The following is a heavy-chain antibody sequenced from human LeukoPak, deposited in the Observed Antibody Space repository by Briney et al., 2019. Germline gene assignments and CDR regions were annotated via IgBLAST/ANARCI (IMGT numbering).Heavy chain of an antibody. CDR2: IWYDGSNK. J-gene: IGHJ3*02. V-gene: IGHV3-33*08. D-gene: IGHD7-27*01. Sequence: GGSLRLSCAASGFTFSGCGMHWVRQAPGKGLEWVAVIWYDGSNKYYADFVKGRFTISRDNSKNALHLQMNSLRAEDTAVYYCARVPRRGGEDAFDIWGQGTMVTVSS. CDR3: ARVPRRGGEDAFDI. CDR1: GFTFSGCG.